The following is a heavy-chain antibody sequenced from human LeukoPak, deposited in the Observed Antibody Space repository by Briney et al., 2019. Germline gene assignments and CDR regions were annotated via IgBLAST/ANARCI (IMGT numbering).Heavy chain of an antibody. D-gene: IGHD6-19*01. Sequence: ASVKVSCKVSGYTLTELSMHWVRQAPGKGLEWMGGFDPEDGETIYAQKFQGRVTMTEDTSTDTAYMELSSLRSEDTAVYYCATEQWLAFRDAFDIWGQGTMVTVSS. CDR3: ATEQWLAFRDAFDI. CDR1: GYTLTELS. CDR2: FDPEDGET. V-gene: IGHV1-24*01. J-gene: IGHJ3*02.